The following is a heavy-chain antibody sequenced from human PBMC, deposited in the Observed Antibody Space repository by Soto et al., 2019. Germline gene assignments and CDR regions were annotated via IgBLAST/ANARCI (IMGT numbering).Heavy chain of an antibody. J-gene: IGHJ3*02. CDR3: VPLLPQGRDAFDI. CDR1: GFTFSSYA. CDR2: ISGSGGST. D-gene: IGHD2-21*01. V-gene: IGHV3-23*01. Sequence: GGSLRLSCAASGFTFSSYAMSWVRQAPGKGLEWVSAISGSGGSTYYADSVKGRFTISRDNSKNTLYLQMNSLRAEDTAVYYCVPLLPQGRDAFDIWGQGTMVTVSS.